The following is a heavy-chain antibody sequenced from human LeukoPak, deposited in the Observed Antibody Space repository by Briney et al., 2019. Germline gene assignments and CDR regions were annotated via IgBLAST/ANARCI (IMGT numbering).Heavy chain of an antibody. CDR2: IYYSGST. Sequence: LSLTCXVSGGSISNSGYYWGWIRRPPGRGLEWIGSIYYSGSTYYNPSLKSRVTISVDTSKNHFSLKVSSVTAADTAAYYCARLSGKYGSGSYYYYMDVWGKGTTVTISS. J-gene: IGHJ6*03. CDR1: GGSISNSGYY. CDR3: ARLSGKYGSGSYYYYMDV. D-gene: IGHD3-10*01. V-gene: IGHV4-39*02.